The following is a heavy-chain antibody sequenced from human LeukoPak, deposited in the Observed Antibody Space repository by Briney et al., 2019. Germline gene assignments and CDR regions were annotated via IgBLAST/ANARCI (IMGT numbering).Heavy chain of an antibody. CDR3: ARRRAEGGNNGHDTWFDP. J-gene: IGHJ5*02. Sequence: SETLSLTCTVSVDSIRIYCWSCIPQPPGKGLYWIWSICYSGGKNYTPSLTRRVTISIDTSKTQFSLKLNSVTAADTALYYIARRRAEGGNNGHDTWFDPWGQGGLVTVSS. D-gene: IGHD5-24*01. V-gene: IGHV4-59*12. CDR1: VDSIRIYC. CDR2: ICYSGGK.